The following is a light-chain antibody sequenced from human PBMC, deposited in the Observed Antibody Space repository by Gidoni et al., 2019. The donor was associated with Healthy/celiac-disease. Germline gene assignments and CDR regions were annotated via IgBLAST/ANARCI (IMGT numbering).Light chain of an antibody. J-gene: IGLJ2*01. CDR1: SSNIGAGYD. CDR3: QSYDSSLSEVV. Sequence: QSVLPQPPSVSGAPGQRVTISCTGSSSNIGAGYDVHWYQQLPGTAPKLLLYGNSNRPSGVPDRFSGSKSGTSASLAITGLQAEDEADYYCQSYDSSLSEVVFGGGTKLTVL. V-gene: IGLV1-40*01. CDR2: GNS.